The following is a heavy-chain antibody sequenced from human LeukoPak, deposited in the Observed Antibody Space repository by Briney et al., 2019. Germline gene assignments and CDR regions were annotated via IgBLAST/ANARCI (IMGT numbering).Heavy chain of an antibody. CDR3: ARGGNCSGGSCYLLDAFDI. Sequence: PSETLSLTCAVYGGSFSGYYWSWIRQPPGKGLEWIGEVNHSGSTNYNPSLKSRVTISVDTSKNQFSLKLSSVTAADTAVYYCARGGNCSGGSCYLLDAFDIWGQGTMVTVSS. CDR1: GGSFSGYY. J-gene: IGHJ3*02. D-gene: IGHD2-15*01. V-gene: IGHV4-34*01. CDR2: VNHSGST.